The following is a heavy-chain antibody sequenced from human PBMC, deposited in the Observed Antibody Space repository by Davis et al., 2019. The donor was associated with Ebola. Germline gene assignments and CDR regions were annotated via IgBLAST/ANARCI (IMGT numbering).Heavy chain of an antibody. CDR1: GFTFSSYD. CDR3: ARAHFWSGSGAFDI. J-gene: IGHJ3*02. CDR2: IGTAGDT. D-gene: IGHD3-3*02. V-gene: IGHV3-13*01. Sequence: GGSLRLSCAASGFTFSSYDMHWVRHATGKGLEWVSAIGTAGDTYYPGSVKGRFTISRENAKNSLYLQMNSLRAGDTAVYYCARAHFWSGSGAFDIWGQGTMVTVSS.